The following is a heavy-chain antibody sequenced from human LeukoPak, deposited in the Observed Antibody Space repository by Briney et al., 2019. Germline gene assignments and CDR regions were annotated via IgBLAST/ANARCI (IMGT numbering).Heavy chain of an antibody. CDR1: GFSLNTSGVG. D-gene: IGHD6-13*01. V-gene: IGHV2-5*02. Sequence: SGPTLVKPTQTLTLTCTFSGFSLNTSGVGVGWIRQPPGKALEWLALIYWDDDKRYSPSLKSRLTITKDTSKKQVVLTMTNMDPVDTATYYCAHLAASGHFDYWGQGTLVTASS. J-gene: IGHJ4*02. CDR2: IYWDDDK. CDR3: AHLAASGHFDY.